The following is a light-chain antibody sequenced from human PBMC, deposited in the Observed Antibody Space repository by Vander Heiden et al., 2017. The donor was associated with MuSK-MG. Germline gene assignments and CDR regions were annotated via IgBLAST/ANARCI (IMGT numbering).Light chain of an antibody. CDR3: HQYNNWPQT. CDR1: QSVSRD. V-gene: IGKV3-15*01. CDR2: GAS. J-gene: IGKJ1*01. Sequence: ELVMPQSPATLSLSPGESATLSCRASQSVSRDVGWYQHKPGQAPRLLIYGASVRATGVPVRFSGSGSGTEFSLTISSLQSEDFAVYYCHQYNNWPQTFGPGTKVEIK.